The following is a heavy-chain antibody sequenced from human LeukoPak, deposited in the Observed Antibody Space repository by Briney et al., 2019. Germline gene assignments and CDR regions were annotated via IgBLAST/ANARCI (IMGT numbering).Heavy chain of an antibody. CDR3: ASQRGYSYGPLDY. Sequence: PSETLSLTCAVYGGSFSGYYWSWIRQPPGKGLEWIGEINHSGSTNYNPSLKSRVTISVDTSKNQFSLKLSSVTAADTAVYYCASQRGYSYGPLDYWGQGTLVTVSS. CDR2: INHSGST. D-gene: IGHD5-18*01. V-gene: IGHV4-34*01. J-gene: IGHJ4*02. CDR1: GGSFSGYY.